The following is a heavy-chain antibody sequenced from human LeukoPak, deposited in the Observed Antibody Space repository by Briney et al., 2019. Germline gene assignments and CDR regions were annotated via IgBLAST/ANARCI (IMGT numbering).Heavy chain of an antibody. V-gene: IGHV3-48*02. CDR3: ARAAYASGPDY. CDR2: ISPSSDAI. CDR1: GFTFSGYS. D-gene: IGHD6-25*01. J-gene: IGHJ4*02. Sequence: GGSLRLSCAASGFTFSGYSMNWVRQVPGKGLEWVSYISPSSDAIHYADSVKGRFTISRDNAKNSLYLQMSSLRDEDTAVYYCARAAYASGPDYWGQGTLVTVSS.